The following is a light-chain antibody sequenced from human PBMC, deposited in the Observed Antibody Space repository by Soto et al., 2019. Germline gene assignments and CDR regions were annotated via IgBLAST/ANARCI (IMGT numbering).Light chain of an antibody. Sequence: EIVLTQFPGTLSLSPGESATLSCRASQSVGSNYLAWYQQRPGQPPNLLIFGASHRAPDIPDRFSGSGSGTDFTLTISRLEPEDLAVYYCQQYGTSIQTFGQGTKVDI. CDR2: GAS. CDR1: QSVGSNY. V-gene: IGKV3-20*01. CDR3: QQYGTSIQT. J-gene: IGKJ1*01.